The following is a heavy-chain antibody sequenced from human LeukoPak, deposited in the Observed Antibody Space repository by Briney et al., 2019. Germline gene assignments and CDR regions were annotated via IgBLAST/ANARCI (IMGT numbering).Heavy chain of an antibody. V-gene: IGHV3-48*01. CDR3: ARDSDFWSGYLGNFDY. CDR2: ISSGSRTI. Sequence: PGGSLRLSCAASGFTFSSYSMNWVRQAPGKGLEWVSYISSGSRTIYQADSVKGRFTISRDNAKNSLYLQMNSLRAEDTAVYYCARDSDFWSGYLGNFDYWGQGTLVTVSS. J-gene: IGHJ4*02. D-gene: IGHD3-3*01. CDR1: GFTFSSYS.